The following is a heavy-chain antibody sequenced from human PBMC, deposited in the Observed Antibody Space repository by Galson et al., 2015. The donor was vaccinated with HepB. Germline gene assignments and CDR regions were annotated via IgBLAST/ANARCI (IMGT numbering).Heavy chain of an antibody. D-gene: IGHD4/OR15-4a*01. CDR3: AREGIRSSANPYGY. J-gene: IGHJ4*02. CDR1: GGTFSSYT. CDR2: IIPIFGRA. Sequence: SVKVSCKASGGTFSSYTISWVRQAPGQGLEWMGGIIPIFGRANYAKKFQGRVTITADGSTSTAYMELSSLRSEDTAVYYCAREGIRSSANPYGYWGQGTLVTVSS. V-gene: IGHV1-69*13.